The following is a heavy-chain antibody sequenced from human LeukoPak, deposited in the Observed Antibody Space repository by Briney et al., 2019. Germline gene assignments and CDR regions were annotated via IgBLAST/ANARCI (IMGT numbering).Heavy chain of an antibody. D-gene: IGHD3-22*01. CDR1: GDSVSSNSVA. Sequence: SQTLSLTCAISGDSVSSNSVAWNWIRQSPSRGLEWLGRTYYRSKWYNDYAVSVKSRITINPDTSKNQFSLQLNSVTPEDTAVYYCARVDYYDSSGYFGWFDPWGQGTLVTVSS. CDR3: ARVDYYDSSGYFGWFDP. V-gene: IGHV6-1*01. J-gene: IGHJ5*02. CDR2: TYYRSKWYN.